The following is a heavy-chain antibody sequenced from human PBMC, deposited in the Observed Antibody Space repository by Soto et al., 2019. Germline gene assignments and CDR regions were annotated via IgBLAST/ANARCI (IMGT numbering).Heavy chain of an antibody. V-gene: IGHV4-4*02. Sequence: QVHLQESGPGLVKPWGTLSLTCAVSGVSVTAGNLWSWVRQSPGKGLEWIGEVFPDGSTNYNPSLKSRVTISLDKSQNPFSLLLTSVTAADPALYYCARVLSGNKEWFDPWGQGTLVTVSS. CDR2: VFPDGST. D-gene: IGHD3-10*01. J-gene: IGHJ5*02. CDR3: ARVLSGNKEWFDP. CDR1: GVSVTAGNL.